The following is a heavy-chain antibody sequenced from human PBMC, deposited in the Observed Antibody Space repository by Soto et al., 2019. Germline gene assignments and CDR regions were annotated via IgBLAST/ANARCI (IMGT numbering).Heavy chain of an antibody. CDR1: GYTFTSYD. CDR2: MNTNSDDT. CDR3: AREWSAAGHFYGMDV. J-gene: IGHJ6*02. Sequence: ASVKVSCKTSGYTFTSYDINWLRQSPGQGLEWVGWMNTNSDDTRSAQKFRGRLTLTRDKSMRAVYMKLSNLRPDDTAVYYCAREWSAAGHFYGMDVWGQGTTVTVSS. V-gene: IGHV1-8*01. D-gene: IGHD6-13*01.